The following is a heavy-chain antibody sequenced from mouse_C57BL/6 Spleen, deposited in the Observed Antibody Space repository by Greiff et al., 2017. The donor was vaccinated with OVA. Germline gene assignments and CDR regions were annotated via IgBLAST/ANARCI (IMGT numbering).Heavy chain of an antibody. J-gene: IGHJ2*01. Sequence: EVKLEESGGGLVQPGGSLKLSCAASGFTFSDYYMSWVRQTPEKRLEWVAYISNGGGSTYYPDTVKGRFTISRDNAKNTLYLQMSRLKSEDTAMYYCARQSGSGAFDYWGQGTTLTVSS. D-gene: IGHD1-1*01. V-gene: IGHV5-12*01. CDR1: GFTFSDYY. CDR2: ISNGGGST. CDR3: ARQSGSGAFDY.